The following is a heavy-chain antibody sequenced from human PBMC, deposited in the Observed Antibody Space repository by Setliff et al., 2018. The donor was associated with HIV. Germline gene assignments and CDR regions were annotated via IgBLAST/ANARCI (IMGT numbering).Heavy chain of an antibody. Sequence: GGSLRLSCAASGFTFSSYAMSWVRQAPGKGLEWVSTISTSGADTYDAHSMKGRFTISRDNSKNTLYLQMNSLTAEDTAVYYCARDRASFGYYERLDYWGRGTLVTVSS. CDR3: ARDRASFGYYERLDY. J-gene: IGHJ4*02. D-gene: IGHD3-3*01. CDR1: GFTFSSYA. V-gene: IGHV3-23*01. CDR2: ISTSGADT.